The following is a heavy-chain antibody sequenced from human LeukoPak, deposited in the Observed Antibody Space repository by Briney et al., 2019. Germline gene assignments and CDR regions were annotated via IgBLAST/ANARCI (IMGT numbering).Heavy chain of an antibody. D-gene: IGHD6-13*01. CDR2: ISAYNGNT. CDR1: LYTFTSYV. V-gene: IGHV1-18*01. CDR3: ARSGGGSSSWYVDY. Sequence: AAVKVSRMPSLYTFTSYVIRWVRQAPGQGLAWVGWISAYNGNTNYAQKLQGRVTMTTDTSTSTASMELRSLRADDTAVYYCARSGGGSSSWYVDYWGQGTLVTVSS. J-gene: IGHJ4*02.